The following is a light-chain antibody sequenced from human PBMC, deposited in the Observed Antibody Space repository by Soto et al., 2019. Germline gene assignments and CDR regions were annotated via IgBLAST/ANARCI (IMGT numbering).Light chain of an antibody. CDR1: QSIRSW. CDR2: KTS. J-gene: IGKJ1*01. V-gene: IGKV1-5*03. CDR3: QQYNTYPWT. Sequence: DIQMTQSPSTLSASVGDRVTITCRASQSIRSWLAWYQQKPGKAPKLLIYKTSSLQSGVPSRFSGAESGTEFTLTISSRQPEDFATYFCQQYNTYPWTFGHGTKVEVK.